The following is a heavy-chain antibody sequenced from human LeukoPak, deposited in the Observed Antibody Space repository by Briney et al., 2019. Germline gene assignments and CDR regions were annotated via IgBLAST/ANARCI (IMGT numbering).Heavy chain of an antibody. CDR1: RFTFSTYV. CDR3: VRGTGY. J-gene: IGHJ4*02. Sequence: GGSLSLSCSVSRFTFSTYVMPWVRQAPGKGLEYVSAISSNGDNTYYADSVKGRFTISRDNSKNTLYLQMSSLRADDTAVYYCVRGTGYWGQGTLVTVSS. V-gene: IGHV3-64D*06. CDR2: ISSNGDNT.